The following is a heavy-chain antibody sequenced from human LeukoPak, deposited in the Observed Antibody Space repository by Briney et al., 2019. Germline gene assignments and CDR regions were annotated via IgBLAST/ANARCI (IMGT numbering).Heavy chain of an antibody. CDR1: GGSISSHY. CDR3: ARGTAAIAYYFDY. V-gene: IGHV4-59*11. D-gene: IGHD2-2*01. CDR2: IYYSGST. J-gene: IGHJ4*02. Sequence: PSETLSLTCTVPGGSISSHYWSWIRQPPGKGLEWIGYIYYSGSTNYNPSLKSRVTISVDTSKNQFSLKLSSVTAADTAVYYCARGTAAIAYYFDYWGQGTLVTVSS.